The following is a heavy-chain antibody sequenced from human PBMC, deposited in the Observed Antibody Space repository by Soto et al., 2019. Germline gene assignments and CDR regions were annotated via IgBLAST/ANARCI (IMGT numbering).Heavy chain of an antibody. V-gene: IGHV3-15*07. CDR2: IKRKTEGETT. Sequence: GGSLRFSCAASGFTFSNTWMSWVRQTPGKGLEWVGRIKRKTEGETTDYAEPVKGRFTISRDDSRNTLYLQMSSLRTEDTAVYYCVTSGGDYWGQGTLVTVSS. CDR3: VTSGGDY. D-gene: IGHD2-21*01. CDR1: GFTFSNTW. J-gene: IGHJ4*01.